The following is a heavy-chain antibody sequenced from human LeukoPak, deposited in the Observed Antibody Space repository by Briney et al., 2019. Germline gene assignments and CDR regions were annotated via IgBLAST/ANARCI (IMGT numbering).Heavy chain of an antibody. D-gene: IGHD3-10*01. CDR1: GFTLPYG. CDR3: AKDRYGSGTIFDY. CDR2: VSATGYTT. J-gene: IGHJ4*02. Sequence: GGSLRLSCVVSGFTLPYGMSWVRQAPGKGLEWVSYVSATGYTTSYADSVKGRFTISRDNSKNTLYLQMNNLRAEDTAVYYCAKDRYGSGTIFDYWGQGTLVTVSS. V-gene: IGHV3-23*01.